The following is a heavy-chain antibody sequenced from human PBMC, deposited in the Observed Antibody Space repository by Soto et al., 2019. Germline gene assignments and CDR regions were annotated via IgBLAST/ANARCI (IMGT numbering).Heavy chain of an antibody. V-gene: IGHV3-66*04. J-gene: IGHJ3*02. CDR2: LYSAGST. D-gene: IGHD6-13*01. Sequence: PGGSLRLSCAASGLTVSSNYMSWVRQAPGKGLEWVSILYSAGSTYYADSVKGRFTISRDNSKNTQYLQMNSLRAEDTAVYYCARPSLGDAFDIWGQGTMVTVSS. CDR1: GLTVSSNY. CDR3: ARPSLGDAFDI.